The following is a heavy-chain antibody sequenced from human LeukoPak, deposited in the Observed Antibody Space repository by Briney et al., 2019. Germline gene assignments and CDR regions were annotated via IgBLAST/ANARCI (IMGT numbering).Heavy chain of an antibody. Sequence: GASVKVSCKASGGTFSSYAISWVRQAPGQGPEWMGGIIPIFGTANYAQKFQGRVTITADESTSTAYMELSSLRSEDTAVYYCARESQYSSSWSRENFRFDYWGQGTLVTVSS. D-gene: IGHD6-13*01. V-gene: IGHV1-69*13. CDR2: IIPIFGTA. CDR1: GGTFSSYA. CDR3: ARESQYSSSWSRENFRFDY. J-gene: IGHJ4*02.